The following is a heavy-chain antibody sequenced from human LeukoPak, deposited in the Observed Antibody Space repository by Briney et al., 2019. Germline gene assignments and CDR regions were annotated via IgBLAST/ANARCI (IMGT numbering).Heavy chain of an antibody. V-gene: IGHV3-21*01. Sequence: PRGSLRLSCAASGFTFSTYEASWVRQAPGKGLEWVASISSSTTYIYYADSLKGRFTISRDDAKNSLYLQMSSLRAEDTAVYYCAREVIGGNSAWGQGTLVTVSS. CDR1: GFTFSTYE. D-gene: IGHD4-23*01. J-gene: IGHJ4*02. CDR3: AREVIGGNSA. CDR2: ISSSTTYI.